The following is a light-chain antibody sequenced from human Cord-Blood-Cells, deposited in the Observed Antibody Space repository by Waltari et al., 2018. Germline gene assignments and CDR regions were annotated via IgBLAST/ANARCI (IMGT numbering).Light chain of an antibody. J-gene: IGLJ3*02. CDR2: GNN. CDR3: AAWDNSRNRWV. V-gene: IGLV1-44*01. Sequence: QSVLTQPPSASGTPGQRVTISCSGSSSNIRGNTVNWYQQPPGTAPKLRIYGNNHRPSGVPDRFSGSKSGTSASLAISGLQAEDEADYYCAAWDNSRNRWVFGGGTKLTVL. CDR1: SSNIRGNT.